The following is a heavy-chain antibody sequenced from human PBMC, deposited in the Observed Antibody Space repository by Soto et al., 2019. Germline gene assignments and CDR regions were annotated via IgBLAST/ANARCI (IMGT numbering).Heavy chain of an antibody. CDR2: VNPSGGHT. D-gene: IGHD2-21*02. CDR3: ARGGHVVVVTAALDF. J-gene: IGHJ4*02. V-gene: IGHV1-46*01. Sequence: QVQLVQSGAEVKKPGTSVKVSCKASGDTFTDYYIHWVRQAPGQGLEWMGTVNPSGGHTTYAQHFPGRMTHTRDTSTRTLYMELTSLTSEDTAVYYCARGGHVVVVTAALDFWGQGTLVTVSS. CDR1: GDTFTDYY.